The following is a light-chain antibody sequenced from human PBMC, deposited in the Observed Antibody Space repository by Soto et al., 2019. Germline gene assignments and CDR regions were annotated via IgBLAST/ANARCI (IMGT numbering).Light chain of an antibody. CDR2: GAS. CDR3: QKYDSAPRT. J-gene: IGKJ1*01. V-gene: IGKV3-15*01. Sequence: EVMMTQSPATLSVSPGERATVSCRASQTISTNLAWYQQKPGQAPRLLIYGASARATGIPDRFSGSGAGTEFTLTISSLQPEDFATYYCQKYDSAPRTFGQGTKVDI. CDR1: QTISTN.